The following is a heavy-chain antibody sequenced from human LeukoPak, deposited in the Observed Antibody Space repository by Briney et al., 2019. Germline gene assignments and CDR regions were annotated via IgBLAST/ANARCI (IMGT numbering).Heavy chain of an antibody. V-gene: IGHV3-48*03. Sequence: GGSLRLSCAASGFTFSSYEMNWVRQAPEKGLEWVSYISSSGGTIYYADSVKGRFTISRDNAKNSLSLQMNSLRAEDTAVYYCAREGYTYGYGSWFDPWGQGTLVTVSS. CDR2: ISSSGGTI. J-gene: IGHJ5*02. D-gene: IGHD5-18*01. CDR3: AREGYTYGYGSWFDP. CDR1: GFTFSSYE.